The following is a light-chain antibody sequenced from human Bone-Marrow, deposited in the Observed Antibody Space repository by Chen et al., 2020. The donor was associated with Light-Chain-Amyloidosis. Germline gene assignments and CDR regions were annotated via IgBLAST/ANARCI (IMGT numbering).Light chain of an antibody. Sequence: SYELTQPPSVSVSPGQTARITCSGDDLPTKYAYWYQQKPGQAPVLVIHRDTDRPSWISERFSGSSAGTTATFTISGVQAEDDADYHCQSADSSGTSEVIFGGGTKLSVL. CDR1: DLPTKY. V-gene: IGLV3-25*03. CDR3: QSADSSGTSEVI. CDR2: RDT. J-gene: IGLJ2*01.